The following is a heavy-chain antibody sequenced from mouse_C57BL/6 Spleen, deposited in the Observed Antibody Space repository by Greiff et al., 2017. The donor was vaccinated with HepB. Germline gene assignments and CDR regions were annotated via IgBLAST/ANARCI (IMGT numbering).Heavy chain of an antibody. J-gene: IGHJ3*01. CDR3: AGGYYDFAWFAY. Sequence: GVDFSRYWMSWVRRAPGKGLEWIGEINPDSSTINYAPSLKDKFIISRDNAKNTLYLQMSKVRSEDTALYYCAGGYYDFAWFAYWGQGTLVTVSA. V-gene: IGHV4-1*01. D-gene: IGHD2-4*01. CDR2: INPDSSTI. CDR1: GVDFSRYW.